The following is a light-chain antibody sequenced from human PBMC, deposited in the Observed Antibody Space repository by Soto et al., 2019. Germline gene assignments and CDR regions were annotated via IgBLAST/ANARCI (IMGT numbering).Light chain of an antibody. J-gene: IGKJ3*01. CDR2: GTS. CDR1: QSVSSN. CDR3: QHYGGSFI. Sequence: EIVMTQSPATLSVSPGERATLSCRASQSVSSNLAWYQQKPGQAPRLLIYGTSSRATGIPDRFSGSGSGTDFTLSISRLEPEDFAVYYCQHYGGSFIFGPGTKVDFK. V-gene: IGKV3-20*01.